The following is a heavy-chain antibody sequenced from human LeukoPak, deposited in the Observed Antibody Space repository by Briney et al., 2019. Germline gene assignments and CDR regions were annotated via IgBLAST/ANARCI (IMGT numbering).Heavy chain of an antibody. D-gene: IGHD3-10*01. J-gene: IGHJ2*01. CDR3: AKLPWFGEFWYFDL. CDR2: IYTSGSTNYNPST. CDR1: GDSISNYY. Sequence: SETLSLTCTVSGDSISNYYWNWIRQPAGKGLEWIGRIYTSGSTNYNPSTNYNPSLKSRVTMSLDTSKNQFSLNLSSVTAADTAVYYCAKLPWFGEFWYFDLWGRGTLVTVSS. V-gene: IGHV4-4*07.